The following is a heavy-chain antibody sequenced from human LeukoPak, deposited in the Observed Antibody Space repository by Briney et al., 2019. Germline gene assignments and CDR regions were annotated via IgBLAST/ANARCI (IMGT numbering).Heavy chain of an antibody. CDR2: ISSDGSST. CDR3: ARGGYYDSSGYYYPPYFDY. CDR1: GVTFSSYC. D-gene: IGHD3-22*01. Sequence: GGSLRLSCAASGVTFSSYCMNWVRQAPGKGLVWFSRISSDGSSTSYADSVKGRFTISRDNAKNTLYLQMNSLRAEDKAVYYCARGGYYDSSGYYYPPYFDYWAQGTLVSVSS. J-gene: IGHJ4*02. V-gene: IGHV3-74*01.